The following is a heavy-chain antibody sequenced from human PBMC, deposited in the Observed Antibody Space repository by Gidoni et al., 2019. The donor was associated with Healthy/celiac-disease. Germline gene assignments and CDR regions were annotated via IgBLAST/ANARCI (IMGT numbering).Heavy chain of an antibody. CDR1: GSTLSGSA. CDR3: TRRNIVVATTVDY. CDR2: IRSTANSYAT. D-gene: IGHD1-26*01. Sequence: EVQLVESGGGVVQAGATLNRSCTASGSTLSGSAMHWVRQPSGKWLEWVGRIRSTANSYATAYAASVKGRFTMSRDASKNMAYLQMISLKTEDTSVYYFTRRNIVVATTVDYWGMGTLVTVSS. V-gene: IGHV3-73*02. J-gene: IGHJ4*02.